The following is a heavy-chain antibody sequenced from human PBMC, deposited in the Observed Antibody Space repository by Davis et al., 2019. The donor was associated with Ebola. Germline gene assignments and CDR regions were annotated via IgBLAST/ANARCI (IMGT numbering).Heavy chain of an antibody. V-gene: IGHV2-70*18. CDR3: ARSLGAVGLYYYYYGMDV. D-gene: IGHD1-26*01. J-gene: IGHJ6*02. CDR1: GGSISSYYW. CDR2: IDWDDDK. Sequence: TLSLTCSVSGGSISSYYWRWIRQPPGKALEWLALIDWDDDKYYSTSLKTRLTISKDTSKNQVVLTMTNMDPVDTATYYCARSLGAVGLYYYYYGMDVWGQGTTVTVSS.